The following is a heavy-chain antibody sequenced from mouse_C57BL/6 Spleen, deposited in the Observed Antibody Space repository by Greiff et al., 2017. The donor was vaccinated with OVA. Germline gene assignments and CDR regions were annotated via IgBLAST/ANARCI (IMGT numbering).Heavy chain of an antibody. CDR1: GFTFSSYA. CDR2: ISDGGSYT. CDR3: ARDDYYDYEDYAMDY. V-gene: IGHV5-4*01. D-gene: IGHD2-4*01. J-gene: IGHJ4*01. Sequence: EVKLVESGGGLVKPGGSLKLSCAASGFTFSSYAMSWVRQTPEKRLEWVATISDGGSYTYYPDNVKGRFTISRDNAKNNLYLQMSHLKSEDTAMYYCARDDYYDYEDYAMDYWGQGTSVTVSS.